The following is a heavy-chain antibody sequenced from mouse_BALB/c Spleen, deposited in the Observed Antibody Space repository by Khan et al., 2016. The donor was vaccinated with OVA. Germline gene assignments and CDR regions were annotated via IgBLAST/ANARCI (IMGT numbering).Heavy chain of an antibody. J-gene: IGHJ2*01. V-gene: IGHV14-1*02. CDR1: GFNIKDYY. CDR3: PVSIPLYLDF. CDR2: IDPENGNN. D-gene: IGHD2-3*01. Sequence: EVQLLESGSELVRPGGLVKLSCKASGFNIKDYYMHWVKQRPEQGLEWIGWIDPENGNNIYEPKLQGKASITADKSYNTDNLQISSLTSEDNAVYYCPVSIPLYLDFWDHGTTLTVSS.